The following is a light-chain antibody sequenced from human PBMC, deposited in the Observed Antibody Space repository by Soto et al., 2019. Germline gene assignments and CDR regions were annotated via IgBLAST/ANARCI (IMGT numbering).Light chain of an antibody. J-gene: IGLJ1*01. Sequence: QSVLTQPPSASGTPGQRVTISCSGSSSNIGSNTVNWYQQLPRTAPKVLIYSNNQRPSGVPDRFSGSKSGTSASLAISGLRSEDEADYYCAAWDDSLSGYVVGTGTQLTVL. CDR3: AAWDDSLSGYV. CDR1: SSNIGSNT. CDR2: SNN. V-gene: IGLV1-44*01.